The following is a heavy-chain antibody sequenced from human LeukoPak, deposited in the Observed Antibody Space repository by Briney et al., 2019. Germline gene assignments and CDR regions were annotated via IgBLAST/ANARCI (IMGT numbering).Heavy chain of an antibody. CDR2: INPNSGGT. D-gene: IGHD5-24*01. CDR3: ARGGRRDGYNYVQQEDY. Sequence: VASVKVSCKASGYTFTGYYMHWVRQAPGQGLEWMGWINPNSGGTNYAQKFQGRVTMTWDTSISTVYMELSRLRSDDTAVYYCARGGRRDGYNYVQQEDYWGQGTLVTVSS. V-gene: IGHV1-2*02. CDR1: GYTFTGYY. J-gene: IGHJ4*02.